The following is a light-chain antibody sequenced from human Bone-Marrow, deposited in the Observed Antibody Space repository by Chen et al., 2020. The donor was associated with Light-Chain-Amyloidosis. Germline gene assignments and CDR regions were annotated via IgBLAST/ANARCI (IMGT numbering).Light chain of an antibody. V-gene: IGLV3-25*03. CDR1: DLPTKY. CDR2: RDT. J-gene: IGLJ2*01. CDR3: QSADSSGTYEVI. Sequence: SSELTQPPPLSVSPGQTARTTCPGDDLPTKYAYWYQQKPGQAPVLVIHRDTERPSGISERFSGSSSGTTATLTISGVQAEDEADYHCQSADSSGTYEVIFGGGTKLTVL.